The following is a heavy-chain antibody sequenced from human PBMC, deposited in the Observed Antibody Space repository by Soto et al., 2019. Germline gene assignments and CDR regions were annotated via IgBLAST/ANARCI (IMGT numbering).Heavy chain of an antibody. CDR3: TRDPLIAVAAYDAFDI. D-gene: IGHD6-19*01. V-gene: IGHV3-33*01. CDR1: GFTFSSYG. Sequence: QVQLVESGGGVVQRGWSLRLSCAASGFTFSSYGMHWVRQAPGKGLEWVAVIWYDGSNKYYADSVKGRYTISRDDSKNTVYLQMNSLGAEDTAVYYCTRDPLIAVAAYDAFDIWGQGTSVTVSS. CDR2: IWYDGSNK. J-gene: IGHJ3*02.